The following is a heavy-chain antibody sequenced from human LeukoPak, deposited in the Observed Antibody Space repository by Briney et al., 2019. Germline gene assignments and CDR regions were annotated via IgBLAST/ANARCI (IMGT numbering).Heavy chain of an antibody. CDR3: ARGVVEWEDDSDYYYYYYMDV. J-gene: IGHJ6*03. CDR2: INWNGGST. D-gene: IGHD1-26*01. CDR1: GFTFSSYA. Sequence: PGGSLRLSCAASGFTFSSYAMSWVRQAPGKGLEWVSGINWNGGSTGYADSVKGRFTISRDNAKNSLYLQMNSLRAEDTALYYCARGVVEWEDDSDYYYYYYMDVWGQGTTVTVSS. V-gene: IGHV3-20*04.